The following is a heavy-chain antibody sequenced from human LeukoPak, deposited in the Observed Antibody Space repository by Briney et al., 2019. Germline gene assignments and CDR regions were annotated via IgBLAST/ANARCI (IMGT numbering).Heavy chain of an antibody. CDR2: IYYSGST. V-gene: IGHV4-59*01. D-gene: IGHD3-10*01. CDR3: ARGSWGSGSYYYYYFDY. Sequence: SETLSLTCTVSGGSISSYYWSWIRQPPGKGLEWIGYIYYSGSTNYNPSLKSRVTISVDTSKNQFSLKLSSVTAADTAVYYCARGSWGSGSYYYYYFDYWGQGTLVTVSS. J-gene: IGHJ4*02. CDR1: GGSISSYY.